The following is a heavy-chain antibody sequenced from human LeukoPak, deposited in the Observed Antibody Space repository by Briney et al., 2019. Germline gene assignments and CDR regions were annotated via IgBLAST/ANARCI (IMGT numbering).Heavy chain of an antibody. Sequence: GGSLRLSCAASGFTFSNYVMHWVRQAPGKRLEWVAAIPYDGSNKYYADSVKGRFTISRDNSKNTLYLQRNSLRTEDTAVYYCAKVHLEGASSLDQWGQGTLVTVSS. CDR2: IPYDGSNK. CDR3: AKVHLEGASSLDQ. D-gene: IGHD1-26*01. CDR1: GFTFSNYV. V-gene: IGHV3-30*18. J-gene: IGHJ4*02.